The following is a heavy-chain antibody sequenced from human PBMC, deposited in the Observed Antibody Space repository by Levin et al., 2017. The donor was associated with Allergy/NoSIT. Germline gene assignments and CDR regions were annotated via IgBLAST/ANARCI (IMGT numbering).Heavy chain of an antibody. V-gene: IGHV6-1*01. CDR3: ARDHIVATSNQNAPDYYGMDV. J-gene: IGHJ6*02. CDR1: GDRVSSNSAA. CDR2: TYYRSKWYN. D-gene: IGHD5-12*01. Sequence: SQTLSLTCAISGDRVSSNSAAWNWIRQSPSRGLEWLGRTYYRSKWYNDYAVSVKSRITINPDTSKNQFSLQLNSVTPEDTAVYYCARDHIVATSNQNAPDYYGMDVWGQGTTVTVSS.